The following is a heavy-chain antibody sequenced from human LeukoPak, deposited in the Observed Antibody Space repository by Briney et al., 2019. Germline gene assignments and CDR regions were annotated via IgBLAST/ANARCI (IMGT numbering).Heavy chain of an antibody. Sequence: ASVKVSCKASGYTFTGYYMHWVRQAPGQGLEWMGWINPNSGGTNYAQKFQGRVTMTRDTSISTAYMELRSLRSDDTAVYYCARVNIVVVPAYYYYYMDVWGKGTTVTVSS. CDR1: GYTFTGYY. V-gene: IGHV1-2*02. J-gene: IGHJ6*03. CDR2: INPNSGGT. CDR3: ARVNIVVVPAYYYYYMDV. D-gene: IGHD2-2*01.